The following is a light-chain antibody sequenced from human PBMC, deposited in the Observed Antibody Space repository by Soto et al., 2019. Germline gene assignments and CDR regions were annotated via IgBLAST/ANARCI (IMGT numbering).Light chain of an antibody. Sequence: EIVLTQSPGTLSLSPGERATLSCRASESVTSDYLAWYQQKPGQAPRLLISGASGRTTGIPDRFSGSGSGTYFILTISRLEPEDCSLYYCQQYGRSPLTFGGGTKVEIK. J-gene: IGKJ4*01. CDR1: ESVTSDY. V-gene: IGKV3-20*01. CDR3: QQYGRSPLT. CDR2: GAS.